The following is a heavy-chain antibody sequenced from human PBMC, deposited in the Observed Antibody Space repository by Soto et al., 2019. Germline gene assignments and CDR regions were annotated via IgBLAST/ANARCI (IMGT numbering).Heavy chain of an antibody. Sequence: EVHLLESGGGLVQPGGSLRLSCAASGFTFTSYAMSWVRQAAGKWLEWVSTLSGSGDSTYYADSVKGRFIISRDNLKNTLHLQMNSLRADDTAVYYCAKGSSWDNYFYYGLDVWGQGTTVTVSS. CDR3: AKGSSWDNYFYYGLDV. J-gene: IGHJ6*02. D-gene: IGHD6-13*01. V-gene: IGHV3-23*01. CDR2: LSGSGDST. CDR1: GFTFTSYA.